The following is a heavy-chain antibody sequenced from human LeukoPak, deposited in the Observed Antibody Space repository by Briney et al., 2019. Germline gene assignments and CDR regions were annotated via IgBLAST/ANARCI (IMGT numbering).Heavy chain of an antibody. V-gene: IGHV1-69*04. CDR3: ARDLKSSSWYSAEYFQH. CDR2: IIPILGIA. J-gene: IGHJ1*01. Sequence: SVKVSCKASGGTFSSYAISWVRQAPGQGLEWMGRIIPILGIANYAQKFQGRVTITADKSTSTAYMELSSLRSEDTAVYYCARDLKSSSWYSAEYFQHWGQGTLVTVSS. CDR1: GGTFSSYA. D-gene: IGHD6-13*01.